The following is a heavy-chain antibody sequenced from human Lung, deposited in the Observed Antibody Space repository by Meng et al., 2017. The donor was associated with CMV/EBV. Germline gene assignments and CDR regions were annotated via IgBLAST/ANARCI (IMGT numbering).Heavy chain of an antibody. D-gene: IGHD1-14*01. CDR3: TSAPGDY. Sequence: QVRLVQSGAEVKKPGASVKVSFKASGYTFIDYYMHWLRQAPGQGLEWVGGINPKSSGTHYAQGFQGRVTITRDTSINTVYVEISSLKSDDTAVYYCTSAPGDYWGQGTLVTVSS. V-gene: IGHV1-2*02. CDR1: GYTFIDYY. J-gene: IGHJ4*03. CDR2: INPKSSGT.